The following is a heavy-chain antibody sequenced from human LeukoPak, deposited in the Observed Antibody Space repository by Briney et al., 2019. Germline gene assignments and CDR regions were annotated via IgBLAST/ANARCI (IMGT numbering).Heavy chain of an antibody. J-gene: IGHJ4*02. CDR2: FDPEDGET. CDR3: ATDRGSSSWYYWVY. Sequence: ASVKVSCKASGYTFTGYYMHWVRQAPGKGLEWMGGFDPEDGETIYAQKFQGRVTMTEDTSTDTAYMELSSLRSEDTAVYYCATDRGSSSWYYWVYWGQGTLVTVSS. CDR1: GYTFTGYY. D-gene: IGHD6-13*01. V-gene: IGHV1-24*01.